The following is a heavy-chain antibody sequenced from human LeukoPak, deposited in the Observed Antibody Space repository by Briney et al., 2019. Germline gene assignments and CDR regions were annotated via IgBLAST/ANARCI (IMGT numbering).Heavy chain of an antibody. Sequence: ASVKVSCKASGYTFTAYYIHWVRQAPGQGLEWMGWINPNSGGTNYVQKFQGSVTMTRDTSTSTVYMELSSLRSEDTAVYYCAREGRVTIFGVVISNNWFDPWGQGTLVTVSS. CDR2: INPNSGGT. D-gene: IGHD3-3*01. V-gene: IGHV1-2*02. CDR3: AREGRVTIFGVVISNNWFDP. J-gene: IGHJ5*02. CDR1: GYTFTAYY.